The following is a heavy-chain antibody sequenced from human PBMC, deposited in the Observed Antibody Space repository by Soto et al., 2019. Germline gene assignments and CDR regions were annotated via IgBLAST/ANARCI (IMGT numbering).Heavy chain of an antibody. CDR2: VYSSGST. CDR3: ARRAVVAVTGSLDNWLDP. CDR1: GDSITSYN. J-gene: IGHJ5*02. V-gene: IGHV4-59*01. D-gene: IGHD2-21*01. Sequence: QVQLQESGPGLVKPSETLSLTCTVSGDSITSYNWNWLRQPPGKALEWIGYVYSSGSTNYNPSLKSRVTISVDTSRNQFYLKVNSVTAADTAVYYCARRAVVAVTGSLDNWLDPWGQGILVTVSS.